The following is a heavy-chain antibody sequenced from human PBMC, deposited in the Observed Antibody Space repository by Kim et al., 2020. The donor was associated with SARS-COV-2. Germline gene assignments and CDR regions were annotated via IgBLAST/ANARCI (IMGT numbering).Heavy chain of an antibody. D-gene: IGHD6-13*01. V-gene: IGHV3-30-3*01. CDR1: GFTFSSYA. CDR2: ISYDGSNK. J-gene: IGHJ6*02. CDR3: ARVPYSSSWYCSWCYYYGMDV. Sequence: GGSLRLSCAASGFTFSSYAMHWVRQAPGKGLEWVAVISYDGSNKYYADSVKGRFTISRDNSKNTLYLQMNSLRAEDTAVYYCARVPYSSSWYCSWCYYYGMDVWGQGTTVTVSS.